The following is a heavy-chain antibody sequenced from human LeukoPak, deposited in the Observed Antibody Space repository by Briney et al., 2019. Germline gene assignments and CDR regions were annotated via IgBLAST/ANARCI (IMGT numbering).Heavy chain of an antibody. CDR3: AKQPYNYYYLDV. D-gene: IGHD2-21*01. Sequence: GGSLRLSCAISGLSFHDYAMTWVRQAPGKGLEWVSTIVGDSSKTYYADSVKGRFTISRDNSNYMLFLHMNNLRAEDTAIYYCAKQPYNYYYLDVWGKGTTVTVSS. J-gene: IGHJ6*03. V-gene: IGHV3-23*01. CDR2: IVGDSSKT. CDR1: GLSFHDYA.